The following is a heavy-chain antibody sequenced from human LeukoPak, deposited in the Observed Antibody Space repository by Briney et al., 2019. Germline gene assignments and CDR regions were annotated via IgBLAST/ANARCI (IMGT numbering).Heavy chain of an antibody. V-gene: IGHV4-61*02. CDR1: GGSISSGSYY. CDR3: ARELDYSNYGYFDY. J-gene: IGHJ4*02. CDR2: IYTSGST. D-gene: IGHD4-11*01. Sequence: TSETLSLTCTVSGGSISSGSYYWSWIRQPAGKGLEWIGRIYTSGSTNYNPSLKSRVTISVDTSKNQFSLKLSSVTAADTAVYYCARELDYSNYGYFDYWGQGTLVTV.